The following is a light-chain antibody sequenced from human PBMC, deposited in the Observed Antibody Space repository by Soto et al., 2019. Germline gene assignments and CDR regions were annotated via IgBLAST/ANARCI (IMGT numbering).Light chain of an antibody. CDR2: AAS. J-gene: IGKJ1*01. V-gene: IGKV1-8*01. CDR3: QQYYTYPWT. CDR1: QDVSSS. Sequence: AIRMTQSPSSLSASTGDKVTITCRASQDVSSSLAWYQQKPRKAPKLLIFAASTLQSGVPSRFSGSGSETDFTFTISCLQSEDFATYYCQQYYTYPWTFGQGTKVEF.